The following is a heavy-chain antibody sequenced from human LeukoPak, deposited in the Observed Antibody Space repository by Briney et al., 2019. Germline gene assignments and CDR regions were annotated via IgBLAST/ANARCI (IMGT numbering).Heavy chain of an antibody. J-gene: IGHJ5*02. V-gene: IGHV1-2*02. CDR2: INPNSGGT. CDR3: ARVVGATDWFDP. D-gene: IGHD1-26*01. Sequence: ASVKVSCKASGGTFSSYAISWVRQAPGQGLEWMGWINPNSGGTNYAQKFQGRVTMTRDTSISTAYMELSRLRSDDTAVYYCARVVGATDWFDPWGQGTLVTVSS. CDR1: GGTFSSYA.